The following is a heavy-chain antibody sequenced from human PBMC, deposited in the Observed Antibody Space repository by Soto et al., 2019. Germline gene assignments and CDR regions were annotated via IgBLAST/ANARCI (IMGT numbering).Heavy chain of an antibody. CDR1: GGSISNYY. J-gene: IGHJ6*02. CDR3: ARNQEVRGDVVRYHSYGMDV. Sequence: QVQLQESGPGLVKPSETLSLICTVSGGSISNYYWSWIRQPPGKGLEWIGYIYYTAATTSYNPSLMSRVTISVDTSKNQFSLQLSSVTAADTAVYYCARNQEVRGDVVRYHSYGMDVWGQGTTVTVSS. D-gene: IGHD3-10*01. CDR2: IYYTAATT. V-gene: IGHV4-59*08.